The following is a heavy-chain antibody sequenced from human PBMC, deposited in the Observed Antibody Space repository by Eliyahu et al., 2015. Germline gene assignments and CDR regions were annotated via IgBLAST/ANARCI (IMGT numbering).Heavy chain of an antibody. V-gene: IGHV3-53*01. CDR1: GFXVSSNY. CDR2: IYGGGST. J-gene: IGHJ4*02. D-gene: IGHD3-16*01. Sequence: EVQLVESGGGLIQPGGSLXLSCAAXGFXVSSNYMTWVRQTPGKGLEWVSIIYGGGSTYYADSVKGRFTISRDNSKNSLYLQMNSLRVEDTAVYYCAGDSSGRTYAYHFDSWGQGTLVTVSS. CDR3: AGDSSGRTYAYHFDS.